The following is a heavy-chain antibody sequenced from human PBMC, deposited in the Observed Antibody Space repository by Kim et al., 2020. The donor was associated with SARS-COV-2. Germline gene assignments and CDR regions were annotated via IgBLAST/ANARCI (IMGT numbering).Heavy chain of an antibody. D-gene: IGHD6-6*01. CDR1: GFTVSSNY. V-gene: IGHV3-53*01. Sequence: GGSLRLSCAASGFTVSSNYMSWVRQAPGKGLEWVSVIYSGGSTYYADSVKGRFTISRDNSKNTLYLQMNSLRAEDTAVYYCAREGPRAARLSYYYYYGMDVWGQGTTVTVSS. CDR2: IYSGGST. J-gene: IGHJ6*02. CDR3: AREGPRAARLSYYYYYGMDV.